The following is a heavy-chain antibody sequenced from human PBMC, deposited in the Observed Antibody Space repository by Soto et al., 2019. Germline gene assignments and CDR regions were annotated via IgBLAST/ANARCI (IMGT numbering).Heavy chain of an antibody. J-gene: IGHJ6*02. CDR1: GGSISSVGHY. CDR2: IYYSGST. V-gene: IGHV4-31*03. CDR3: ARESGGYDSSTRYGLDV. Sequence: ALSLTCSVSGGSISSVGHYWTWIRQQPGKGLEWIGYIYYSGSTDYNPSLKSRVTISVDRSKNQFSLNLSSVTAADTAIYYCARESGGYDSSTRYGLDVWGQGTTVTVSS. D-gene: IGHD6-25*01.